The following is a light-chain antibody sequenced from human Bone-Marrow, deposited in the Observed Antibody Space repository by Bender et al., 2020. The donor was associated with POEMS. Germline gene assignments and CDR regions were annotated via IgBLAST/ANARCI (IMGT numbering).Light chain of an antibody. CDR3: AAWDSGLSGGM. J-gene: IGLJ3*02. V-gene: IGLV1-44*01. CDR2: RDN. Sequence: QSVLTQPPSASGTPGQRVTISCSGSNSNIGTNAVNWYQQFPGTAPKFLIYRDNQRPSGVPDRFYAFKSGTSAPLAISGLQSEDEADYYCAAWDSGLSGGMFGGGTKLTVL. CDR1: NSNIGTNA.